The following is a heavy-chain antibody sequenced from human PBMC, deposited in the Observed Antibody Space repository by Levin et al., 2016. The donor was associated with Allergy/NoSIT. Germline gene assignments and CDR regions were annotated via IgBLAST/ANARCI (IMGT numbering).Heavy chain of an antibody. CDR2: IYYSGST. CDR3: ARGFGQLAPFEY. D-gene: IGHD6-13*01. J-gene: IGHJ4*02. Sequence: RQAPGKGLEWIGYIYYSGSTYYNPSLKSRVSISVDSSKNQFSLKLSSVTAADTAVYYCARGFGQLAPFEYWGQGTLVTVSS. V-gene: IGHV4-31*02.